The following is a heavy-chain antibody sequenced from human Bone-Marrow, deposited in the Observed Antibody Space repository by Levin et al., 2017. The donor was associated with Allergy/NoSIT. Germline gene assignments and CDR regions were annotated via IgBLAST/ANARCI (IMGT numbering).Heavy chain of an antibody. J-gene: IGHJ2*01. CDR2: ISSSGSTI. CDR3: ARVISSQPPKWELLRVWYFDL. V-gene: IGHV3-11*01. D-gene: IGHD1-26*01. CDR1: GFTFSDYY. Sequence: PGESLKISCAASGFTFSDYYMSWIRQAPGKGLEWVSYISSSGSTIYYADSVKGRFTISRDNAKNSLYLQMNSLRAEDTAVYYCARVISSQPPKWELLRVWYFDLWGRGTLVTVSS.